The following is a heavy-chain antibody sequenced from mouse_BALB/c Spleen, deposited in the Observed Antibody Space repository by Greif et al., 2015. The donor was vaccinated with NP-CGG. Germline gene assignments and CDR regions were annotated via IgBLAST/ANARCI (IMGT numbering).Heavy chain of an antibody. J-gene: IGHJ2*01. Sequence: VQLQQSGAELARPGASVKLSCKASGYTFTDYYINWVKQRTGQGLEWIGEIYPGSGNTYYNEKFKGKATLTADKSSSXAYMQLSSLTSEDSAVYFCARWELDYGCGYWGQGTTLTVSS. CDR2: IYPGSGNT. CDR3: ARWELDYGCGY. V-gene: IGHV1-77*01. CDR1: GYTFTDYY. D-gene: IGHD1-2*01.